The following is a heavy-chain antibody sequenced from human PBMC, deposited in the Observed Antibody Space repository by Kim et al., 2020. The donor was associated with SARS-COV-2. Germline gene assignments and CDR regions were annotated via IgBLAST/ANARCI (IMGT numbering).Heavy chain of an antibody. D-gene: IGHD6-13*01. CDR1: GGSISSSIW. Sequence: SETLSLTCAVSGGSISSSIWWSWVRQPPGKGLEWIGEIYHSGSTNYNPSLKSRVTISVDKSKNQFSLKLSSVTAADTAVYYCARRGVGGAAAGTDDYWGQGTLVTVSS. CDR2: IYHSGST. J-gene: IGHJ4*02. CDR3: ARRGVGGAAAGTDDY. V-gene: IGHV4-4*02.